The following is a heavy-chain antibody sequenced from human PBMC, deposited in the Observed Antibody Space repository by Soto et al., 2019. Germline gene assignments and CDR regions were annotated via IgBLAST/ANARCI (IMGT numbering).Heavy chain of an antibody. V-gene: IGHV3-23*01. Sequence: EVQLLESGGGLVQPGGSLRLSCAASGFTFSSYAMSWVRQAPGKGLEWVSAISGSGGSTYYADSVKGRFTISRDNSKNTLYLQMNSLRAEDTAVYYCAKDGAGVEITMVRGYYYYMDVWGKGTRSPSP. CDR1: GFTFSSYA. D-gene: IGHD3-10*01. J-gene: IGHJ6*03. CDR2: ISGSGGST. CDR3: AKDGAGVEITMVRGYYYYMDV.